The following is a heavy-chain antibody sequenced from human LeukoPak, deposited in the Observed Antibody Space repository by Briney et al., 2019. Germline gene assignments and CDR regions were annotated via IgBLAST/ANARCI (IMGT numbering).Heavy chain of an antibody. D-gene: IGHD4-17*01. CDR1: GFTFSSYS. V-gene: IGHV3-21*03. Sequence: GGSLRLPCAASGFTFSSYSMNWVRQAPGKGLEWVSSIRSSSSYIYYADSLKGRFTISRDNAKNSLYLQMNSLRAEDTAVYYCTTDSTVTIDGDVFDIWGQGTMVTVSP. CDR3: TTDSTVTIDGDVFDI. J-gene: IGHJ3*02. CDR2: IRSSSSYI.